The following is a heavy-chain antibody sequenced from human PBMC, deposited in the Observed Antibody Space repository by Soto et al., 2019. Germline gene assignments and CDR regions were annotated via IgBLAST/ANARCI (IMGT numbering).Heavy chain of an antibody. J-gene: IGHJ4*02. D-gene: IGHD5-18*01. V-gene: IGHV1-18*01. CDR1: GYTFNHYD. CDR2: ISAYNGDT. CDR3: AIDRSDTPILTGDY. Sequence: ASVKVSCKASGYTFNHYDTSWVRQAPGQGLEWMGWISAYNGDTHYAQNLQGRVTMTTVTSTTTAYMELRSLNSDDTAVYYCAIDRSDTPILTGDYWGQGTLVTVSS.